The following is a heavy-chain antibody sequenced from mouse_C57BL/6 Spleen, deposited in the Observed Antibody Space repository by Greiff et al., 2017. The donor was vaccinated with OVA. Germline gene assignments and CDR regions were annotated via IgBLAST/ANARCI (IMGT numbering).Heavy chain of an antibody. CDR2: IHPNSGST. V-gene: IGHV1-64*01. Sequence: VQLQQPGAELVKPGASVKLSCKASGYTFTSYWMHWVKQRPGQGLEWIGMIHPNSGSTNYNEKFKSKATLTVDKSSSTAYMQLSSLTSEDSAVYYCARFGDGYYGYYAMDYWGQGTSVTVSS. CDR3: ARFGDGYYGYYAMDY. D-gene: IGHD2-3*01. J-gene: IGHJ4*01. CDR1: GYTFTSYW.